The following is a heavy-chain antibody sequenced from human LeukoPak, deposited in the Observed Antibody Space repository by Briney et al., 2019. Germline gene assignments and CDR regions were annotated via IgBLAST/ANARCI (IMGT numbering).Heavy chain of an antibody. CDR1: GYTFTSYD. Sequence: ASVKVSCKASGYTFTSYDINWVRQATGQGLEWMGWMNPNSGNTGYAQKFQGRVTMTRNTSISTAYMELSSLRSEDTAVYYCARVGIAADYFDYWGQGTLVTVSS. D-gene: IGHD6-13*01. J-gene: IGHJ4*02. V-gene: IGHV1-8*01. CDR2: MNPNSGNT. CDR3: ARVGIAADYFDY.